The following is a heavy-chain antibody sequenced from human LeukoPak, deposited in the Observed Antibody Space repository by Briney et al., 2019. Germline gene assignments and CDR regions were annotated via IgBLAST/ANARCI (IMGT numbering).Heavy chain of an antibody. CDR1: GYSFTSYW. CDR3: ARLDSGYSSSSDCFDY. Sequence: GASLKISCKGSGYSFTSYWIGWVRQMPGKGLEWMGIIYPGDSDTRYSPSFQGQVTISADKSISTAYLQWSSLKASDTAMYYCARLDSGYSSSSDCFDYWGQGTLVTVSS. V-gene: IGHV5-51*01. CDR2: IYPGDSDT. J-gene: IGHJ4*02. D-gene: IGHD6-6*01.